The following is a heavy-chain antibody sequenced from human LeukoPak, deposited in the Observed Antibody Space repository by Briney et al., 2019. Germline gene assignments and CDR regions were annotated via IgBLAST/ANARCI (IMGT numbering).Heavy chain of an antibody. Sequence: SETLSLTCTVSGGSISSHYWSWIRQPPGKGLEWIGYIYYSGSTNYNPSLKSRVTISVDTSKNQFSLKLSSVTAADTAVYHCARDYCSSTSCYSLDVWGKGTTVTVSS. D-gene: IGHD2-2*01. J-gene: IGHJ6*04. CDR2: IYYSGST. V-gene: IGHV4-59*11. CDR3: ARDYCSSTSCYSLDV. CDR1: GGSISSHY.